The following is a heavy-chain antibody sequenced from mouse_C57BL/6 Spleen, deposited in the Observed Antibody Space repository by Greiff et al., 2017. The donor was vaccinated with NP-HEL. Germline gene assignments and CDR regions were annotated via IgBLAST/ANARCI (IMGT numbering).Heavy chain of an antibody. CDR2: IDPTNGNT. D-gene: IGHD2-1*01. CDR1: GFNITNTN. J-gene: IGHJ4*01. V-gene: IGHV14-3*01. Sequence: VHLQQSVAELVRPGASVKLSCTASGFNITNTNMHWVKQRHEQSLEWIGCIDPTNGNTNYAPTFQGKATITADTSSNTAYLKLGGLTSEDTAIYYCASYGNYYAMDYWGQGTSVTVSS. CDR3: ASYGNYYAMDY.